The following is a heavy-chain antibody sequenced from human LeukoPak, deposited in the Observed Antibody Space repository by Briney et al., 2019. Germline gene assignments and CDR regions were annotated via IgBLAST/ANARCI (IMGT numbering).Heavy chain of an antibody. CDR2: IYYSGST. J-gene: IGHJ5*02. CDR3: ARDESGYCSGGSCYGYNWFDP. D-gene: IGHD2-15*01. CDR1: GGSISSYY. Sequence: PSETLSLTCTVSGGSISSYYWSWTRQPPGKGLEWIGYIYYSGSTNYNPSLKSRVTISVDTSKNQFSLKLSSVTAADTAVYYCARDESGYCSGGSCYGYNWFDPWGQGTLVTVSS. V-gene: IGHV4-59*01.